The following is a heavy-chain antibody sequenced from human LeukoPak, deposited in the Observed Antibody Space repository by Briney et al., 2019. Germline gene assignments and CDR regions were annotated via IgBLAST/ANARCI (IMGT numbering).Heavy chain of an antibody. J-gene: IGHJ3*02. Sequence: ASVKVSCKASGYTFTSYDINWVRQAPGQGLEWMGWMKLNSGNTGYAQKFQGRVTMTRNTSISTAYMELSSLRSEDTAVYYCARPQLYDYVWGSYRSSFAFNIWGQGTMVTVSS. CDR3: ARPQLYDYVWGSYRSSFAFNI. D-gene: IGHD3-16*02. CDR2: MKLNSGNT. V-gene: IGHV1-8*01. CDR1: GYTFTSYD.